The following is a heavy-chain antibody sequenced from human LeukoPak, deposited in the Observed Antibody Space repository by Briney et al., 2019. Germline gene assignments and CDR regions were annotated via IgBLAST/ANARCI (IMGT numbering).Heavy chain of an antibody. D-gene: IGHD3-16*01. J-gene: IGHJ4*02. V-gene: IGHV4-34*09. CDR2: INHSGST. CDR3: AASSGVTLGRF. Sequence: TSETLSLTCAVYGGPFSDYYWSWIRQPPGKGLEWIGKINHSGSTNYNPSLKSRVTMSVDTSMNQVSLKVTSLTAADTAVYYCAASSGVTLGRFWGQGALVTVSS. CDR1: GGPFSDYY.